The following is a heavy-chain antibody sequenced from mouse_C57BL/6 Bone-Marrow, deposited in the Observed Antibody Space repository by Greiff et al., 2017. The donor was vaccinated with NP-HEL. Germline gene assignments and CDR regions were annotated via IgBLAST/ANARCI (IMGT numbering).Heavy chain of an antibody. Sequence: EVKLMESGGGLVKPGGSLKLSCAASGFTFSSYAMSWVRQTPEKRLEWVATISDGGSYTYYPDKAKNNLYLEKTHLKSEDPAMYYGARDIGYGSSYRYFDVWGTGTTVTVSS. CDR3: ARDIGYGSSYRYFDV. CDR1: GFTFSSYA. CDR2: ISDGGSYT. D-gene: IGHD1-1*01. V-gene: IGHV5-4*01. J-gene: IGHJ1*03.